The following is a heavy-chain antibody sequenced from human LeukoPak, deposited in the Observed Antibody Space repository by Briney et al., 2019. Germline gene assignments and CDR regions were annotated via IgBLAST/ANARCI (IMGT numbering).Heavy chain of an antibody. D-gene: IGHD6-19*01. V-gene: IGHV3-21*01. Sequence: GGSLRLSCAASGFTFSSYVMSWVRQAPGKGLEWVSSISSSSSYIYYADSVKGRFTISRDNAKNSLYLQMNSLRAEDTAVYYCARERLAGYSSGWYDPSFDYWGQGTLVTVSS. CDR2: ISSSSSYI. CDR1: GFTFSSYV. CDR3: ARERLAGYSSGWYDPSFDY. J-gene: IGHJ4*02.